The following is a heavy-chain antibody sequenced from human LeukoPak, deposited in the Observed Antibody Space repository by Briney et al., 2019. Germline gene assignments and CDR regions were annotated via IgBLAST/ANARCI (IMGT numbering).Heavy chain of an antibody. V-gene: IGHV3-7*01. CDR3: ARDYSDWFDP. D-gene: IGHD2-21*01. J-gene: IGHJ5*02. CDR1: GFAISSSW. Sequence: PGGSLRLSCVVSGFAISSSWMTWVRQVPGKGLEWVANINQDGSEKHYVDSVRGRFTISRDNAKDSLYLQMNSLRAEDTAVYYCARDYSDWFDPWGQGTLVTVSS. CDR2: INQDGSEK.